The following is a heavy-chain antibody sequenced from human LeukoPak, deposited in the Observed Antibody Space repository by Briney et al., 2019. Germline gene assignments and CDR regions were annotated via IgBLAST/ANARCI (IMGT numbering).Heavy chain of an antibody. CDR3: AKRADYGGNSYDY. V-gene: IGHV3-33*03. CDR2: IWYDGSNK. Sequence: PGGSLRLSCAASGFTFSSYGMHWVRQAPRKGLEWVAVIWYDGSNKYYADSVKGRFTISRDNAKNTLSLQMNSLRAEDTAVYYCAKRADYGGNSYDYWGQGTLVTVSS. D-gene: IGHD4-23*01. CDR1: GFTFSSYG. J-gene: IGHJ4*02.